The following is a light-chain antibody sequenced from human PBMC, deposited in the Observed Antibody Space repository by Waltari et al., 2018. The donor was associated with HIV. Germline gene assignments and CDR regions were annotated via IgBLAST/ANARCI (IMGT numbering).Light chain of an antibody. Sequence: EVVMTQSPATLSVSPGERATLSCRASESVNSHLAWYQHKPGQAPSLLFYGASTRATGVPARFSGSVSGTEFTLTISSLQSEDFAIYYCQQYNHWPPYTFGQGTKLEIK. CDR2: GAS. CDR1: ESVNSH. CDR3: QQYNHWPPYT. V-gene: IGKV3-15*01. J-gene: IGKJ2*01.